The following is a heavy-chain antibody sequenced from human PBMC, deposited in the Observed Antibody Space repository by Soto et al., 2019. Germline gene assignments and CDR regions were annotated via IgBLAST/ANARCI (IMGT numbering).Heavy chain of an antibody. CDR1: GYTFTSYG. D-gene: IGHD2-8*01. CDR3: ARDQGGCTNGVCYSYPWSWFDP. Sequence: QVQLVQSGAEVKKPGASVKVSCKASGYTFTSYGISWVRQAPGQGLEWMGWISAYNGNTNYAQTRQGRVTMTTDTSTSTAYMELRSLRSDDAAVYYCARDQGGCTNGVCYSYPWSWFDPLGQGTLGTGSS. V-gene: IGHV1-18*04. J-gene: IGHJ5*02. CDR2: ISAYNGNT.